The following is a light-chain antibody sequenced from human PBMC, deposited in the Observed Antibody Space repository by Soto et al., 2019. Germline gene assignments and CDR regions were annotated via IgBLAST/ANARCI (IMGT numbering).Light chain of an antibody. V-gene: IGKV3-20*01. J-gene: IGKJ1*01. CDR2: GAS. CDR1: QSVSSSF. CDR3: QQYGSSPWT. Sequence: EIVLTQSPGTLSLSPGERATLSCRASQSVSSSFLAWYQQKPGQAPGLLIYGASSRATGIPDRFSGSGSGTDFTLTISRLEPEDFAVYYCQQYGSSPWTFGQGTKVEFK.